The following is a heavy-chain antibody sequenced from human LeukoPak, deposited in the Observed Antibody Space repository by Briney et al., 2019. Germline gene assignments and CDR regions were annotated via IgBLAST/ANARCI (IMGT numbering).Heavy chain of an antibody. CDR1: EFTFSSYA. D-gene: IGHD1-26*01. CDR2: ISGSGGST. CDR3: AKSFQVTVSKWELLRAPSFDY. J-gene: IGHJ4*02. Sequence: GGSLRLSCAASEFTFSSYAMSWVRQAPGKGLEWVSAISGSGGSTYYADSVKGRFTISRDNSKNTLYLQMNSLRAEDTAVYYCAKSFQVTVSKWELLRAPSFDYWGQGTLVTVSS. V-gene: IGHV3-23*01.